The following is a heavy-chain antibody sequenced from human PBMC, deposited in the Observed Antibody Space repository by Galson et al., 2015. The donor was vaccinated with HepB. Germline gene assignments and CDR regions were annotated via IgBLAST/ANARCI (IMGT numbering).Heavy chain of an antibody. CDR1: GDSVSSNSAA. J-gene: IGHJ4*02. Sequence: CAISGDSVSSNSAAWNWIRQSPSRGHEWLGRTYYRSKWYNDYAVSVKSQITINPDTSKNQFSLQLNSVTPEDTAVYYCARWRHDSGDFDYWSQGALVTVSS. D-gene: IGHD4-17*01. CDR2: TYYRSKWYN. V-gene: IGHV6-1*01. CDR3: ARWRHDSGDFDY.